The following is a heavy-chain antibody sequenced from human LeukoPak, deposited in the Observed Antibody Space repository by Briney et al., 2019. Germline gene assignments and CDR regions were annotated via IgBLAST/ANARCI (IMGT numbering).Heavy chain of an antibody. Sequence: GGSLRLSCAASGFTFSSYSMNWVRQAPGEGLEWVSYISSSSSTIYYADSVKGRFTISRDNAKNSLYLQMNSLRAEDTAVYYCARDRPIVGAMHEAFDIWGQGTMVTVSS. V-gene: IGHV3-48*01. CDR3: ARDRPIVGAMHEAFDI. CDR1: GFTFSSYS. CDR2: ISSSSSTI. D-gene: IGHD1-26*01. J-gene: IGHJ3*02.